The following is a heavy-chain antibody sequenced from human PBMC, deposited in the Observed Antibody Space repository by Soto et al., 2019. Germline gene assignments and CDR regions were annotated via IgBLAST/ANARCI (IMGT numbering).Heavy chain of an antibody. CDR2: IYSGGST. Sequence: EVQLVESGGGLIQPGGSLRLSCAASGFTVSSNYMSWVRQAPGKGLEWVSVIYSGGSTYYADSVKGRFTISRDNSKNKLYLQMNSLRAEDTAVYYCARDRVESGYPEYFQHWGKGNLVTVS. J-gene: IGHJ1*01. D-gene: IGHD3-22*01. CDR1: GFTVSSNY. V-gene: IGHV3-53*01. CDR3: ARDRVESGYPEYFQH.